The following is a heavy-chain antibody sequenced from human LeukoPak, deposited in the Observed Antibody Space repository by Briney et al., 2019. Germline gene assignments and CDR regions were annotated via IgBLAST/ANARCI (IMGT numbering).Heavy chain of an antibody. J-gene: IGHJ4*02. Sequence: GRSLRLSCSASGFPLSCYGMHSVRQAPAKGLELVAVIPFDGSDKYYADSVNGRFTSSRDNSRNTLHLQMNSLRAEDTAVYYCAKDSGSSGWYIYLDYWGQGTLVTVSS. CDR3: AKDSGSSGWYIYLDY. CDR1: GFPLSCYG. D-gene: IGHD6-13*01. V-gene: IGHV3-30*18. CDR2: IPFDGSDK.